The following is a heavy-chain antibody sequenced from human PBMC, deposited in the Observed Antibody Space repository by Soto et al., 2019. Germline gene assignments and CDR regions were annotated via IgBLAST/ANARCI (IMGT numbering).Heavy chain of an antibody. Sequence: QVQLVESGGGVVQPGRSLRLSCAASGFIFSNFGMHWVRQAPGKGLEWVAVIWYDGSNEYYADSVKGRFTISKDNSKNTLYLQMNSLRAEDTAVYYCARDDIPGRAVATYGMDVWGQVTTVTVSS. CDR1: GFIFSNFG. CDR3: ARDDIPGRAVATYGMDV. D-gene: IGHD6-19*01. V-gene: IGHV3-33*01. J-gene: IGHJ6*02. CDR2: IWYDGSNE.